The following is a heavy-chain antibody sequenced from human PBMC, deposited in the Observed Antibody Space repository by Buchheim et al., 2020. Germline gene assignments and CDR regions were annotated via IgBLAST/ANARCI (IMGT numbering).Heavy chain of an antibody. CDR3: ANSLAGLYDSSGYSLDYYFDY. V-gene: IGHV3-30*18. CDR2: ISYDGINK. CDR1: GFTFSTYG. J-gene: IGHJ4*02. Sequence: QVQLVESGGGVVQPGRSLRLSCAASGFTFSTYGMHWVRQAPGKGLEWVTVISYDGINKYYTDSVKGRFTIFRDNSKKTMYLQMNSLRAEDTAVYYCANSLAGLYDSSGYSLDYYFDYWGQGTL. D-gene: IGHD3-22*01.